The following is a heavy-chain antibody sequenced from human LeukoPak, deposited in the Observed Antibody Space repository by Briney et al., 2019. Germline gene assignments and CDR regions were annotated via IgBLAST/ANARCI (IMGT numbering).Heavy chain of an antibody. J-gene: IGHJ4*02. V-gene: IGHV3-21*01. Sequence: GGSLRLSCAASGFTLSSYTMNWVRQAPGKGLEWVSSIRSISSYIYYADSVKGRFTISRDNAKNSLYLQMNSLRAEDTAVYYCARVAWDYYDISGYRFDYWGQGTLVTVST. D-gene: IGHD3-22*01. CDR3: ARVAWDYYDISGYRFDY. CDR1: GFTLSSYT. CDR2: IRSISSYI.